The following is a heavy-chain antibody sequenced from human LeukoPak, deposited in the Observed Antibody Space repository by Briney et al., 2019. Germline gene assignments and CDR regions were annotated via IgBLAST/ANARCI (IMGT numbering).Heavy chain of an antibody. D-gene: IGHD6-19*01. CDR2: ISGSGGST. CDR3: AKDHRGWNQFQDIYFDY. CDR1: GFTFSSYA. J-gene: IGHJ4*02. Sequence: GGSLRLSCAASGFTFSSYAMSWVRQAPGKGLEWVSAISGSGGSTYYADSVKGRFTISRDNSKNTLYLQMNSLRAEDTAVYYCAKDHRGWNQFQDIYFDYWGQGTLVTVSS. V-gene: IGHV3-23*01.